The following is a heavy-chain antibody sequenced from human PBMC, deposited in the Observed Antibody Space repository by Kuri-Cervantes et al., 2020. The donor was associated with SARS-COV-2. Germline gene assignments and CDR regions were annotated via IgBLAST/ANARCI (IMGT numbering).Heavy chain of an antibody. Sequence: GSLRLSCTVSGGSISSYYWSWIRQPPGKGLEWIGYIYYSGSTNYNPSLKSRVTISVDTSKNQFSLKLSSVTAADTAVYYCARWPSWSGSIDYWGQGTLVTDSS. J-gene: IGHJ4*02. CDR1: GGSISSYY. CDR2: IYYSGST. CDR3: ARWPSWSGSIDY. V-gene: IGHV4-59*01. D-gene: IGHD3-3*01.